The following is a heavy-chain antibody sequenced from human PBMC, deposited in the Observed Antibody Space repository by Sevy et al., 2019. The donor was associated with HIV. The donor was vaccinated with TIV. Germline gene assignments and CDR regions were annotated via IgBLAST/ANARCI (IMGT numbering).Heavy chain of an antibody. D-gene: IGHD2-8*02. J-gene: IGHJ6*02. V-gene: IGHV3-23*01. CDR2: LIGGGSRP. CDR3: AKRRVQSGLSGGGANFGMDV. Sequence: GGSLRLSCAASGFPFSNYAMSWVRQAPGKGLEWVSTLIGGGSRPYYADSVTGRFIISRENSRNTLYLQMNSLRAEDTAIYYCAKRRVQSGLSGGGANFGMDVCGRGTTVTVSS. CDR1: GFPFSNYA.